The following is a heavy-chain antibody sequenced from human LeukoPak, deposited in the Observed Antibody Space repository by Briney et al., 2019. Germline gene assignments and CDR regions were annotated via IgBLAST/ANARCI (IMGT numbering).Heavy chain of an antibody. V-gene: IGHV3-23*01. CDR2: ISGSGGST. CDR3: AKIGIADRKNYFDY. Sequence: GGSLRLSCAASGFTFSSYAMSWVRQAPGKGLEWVSAISGSGGSTYYADSVKGRFTISRDNSKNTLYLQMNSLRAEDMAVYYCAKIGIADRKNYFDYWGQGTLVTVSS. J-gene: IGHJ4*02. CDR1: GFTFSSYA. D-gene: IGHD1-14*01.